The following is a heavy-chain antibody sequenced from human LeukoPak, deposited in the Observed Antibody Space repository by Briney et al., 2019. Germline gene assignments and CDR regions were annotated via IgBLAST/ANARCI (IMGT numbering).Heavy chain of an antibody. CDR2: IYHSGST. D-gene: IGHD6-6*01. V-gene: IGHV4-4*02. CDR3: ARAKGKMYSSSSANYYYYYMDV. J-gene: IGHJ6*03. CDR1: GGSISSSNW. Sequence: SETLSLTCAVSGGSISSSNWWSWVRQPPGKGLEWIGEIYHSGSTNYNPSLKSRVTISVDKSKNQFSLKLSSVTAADTAVYYCARAKGKMYSSSSANYYYYYMDVWGKGTTVTVSS.